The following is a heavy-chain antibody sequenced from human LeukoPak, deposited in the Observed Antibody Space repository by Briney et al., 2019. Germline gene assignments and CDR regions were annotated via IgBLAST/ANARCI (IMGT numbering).Heavy chain of an antibody. V-gene: IGHV3-48*02. J-gene: IGHJ3*02. D-gene: IGHD5-24*01. CDR3: ARDGRDGYNRAPGAFDI. Sequence: PGGSLRLSCAASGFTFSSYSVNWVRQAPGKGLEWVSYISSSSSPIYYADSVKGRFTISRDNAKNLLYLQMNSLGDEGTAVYYCARDGRDGYNRAPGAFDIWGQGTMVTVSS. CDR2: ISSSSSPI. CDR1: GFTFSSYS.